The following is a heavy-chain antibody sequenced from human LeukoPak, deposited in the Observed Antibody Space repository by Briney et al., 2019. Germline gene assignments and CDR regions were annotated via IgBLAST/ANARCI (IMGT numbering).Heavy chain of an antibody. D-gene: IGHD3-10*01. J-gene: IGHJ6*03. CDR3: ARDRPYGSGSYYGDSYYYMDV. V-gene: IGHV1-2*02. CDR1: GYTFTGYY. CDR2: INPNSGGT. Sequence: GASVKVSCKASGYTFTGYYMHWVRQAPGQGLEWMGWINPNSGGTNYAQKFQGRVTMTRDTSISTAYMELSRLRSDDTAVYYCARDRPYGSGSYYGDSYYYMDVWGKGTTVTVSS.